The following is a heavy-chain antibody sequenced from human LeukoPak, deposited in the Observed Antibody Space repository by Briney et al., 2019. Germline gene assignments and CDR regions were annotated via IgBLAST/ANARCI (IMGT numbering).Heavy chain of an antibody. CDR3: ARDVLLWFGELLTDY. D-gene: IGHD3-10*01. J-gene: IGHJ4*02. CDR1: GYTFTSYG. CDR2: ISAYNGNT. Sequence: ASVKVSCKASGYTFTSYGISWVRQAPGQGLEWMGWISAYNGNTNYAQKLQGRVTMTTDTSTNTAYMELRSLRSDDTAVYYCARDVLLWFGELLTDYWGQGTLVTVSS. V-gene: IGHV1-18*01.